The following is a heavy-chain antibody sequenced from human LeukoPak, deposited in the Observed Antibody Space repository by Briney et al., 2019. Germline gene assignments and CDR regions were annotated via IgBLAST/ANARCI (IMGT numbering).Heavy chain of an antibody. CDR2: ISYDESKK. V-gene: IGHV3-30*18. J-gene: IGHJ4*02. CDR3: VKGPSPFDY. Sequence: GRSLRLSCAASGFTFSVYGMHWVRQAPGKGLEWVAVISYDESKKYCADSVKGRFTISRDSSSNTLYLQMNSLRDEDTAVYFCVKGPSPFDYWGQGTLVTVSS. CDR1: GFTFSVYG.